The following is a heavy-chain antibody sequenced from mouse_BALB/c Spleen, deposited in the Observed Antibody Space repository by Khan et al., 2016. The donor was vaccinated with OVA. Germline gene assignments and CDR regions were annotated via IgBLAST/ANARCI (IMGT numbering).Heavy chain of an antibody. D-gene: IGHD2-1*01. CDR3: TIGNYPYYTMDY. J-gene: IGHJ4*01. CDR2: INPNNGGT. Sequence: QVQLQQSGAELVKPGASVKLSCKASGYTFTRYWMHWVKLRPGQGFEWIGEINPNNGGTNYNEKFKRKATPRVEKSSSTDYMQLKSRTSKDSAVYYCTIGNYPYYTMDYWGQGTSVTVSS. CDR1: GYTFTRYW. V-gene: IGHV1S81*02.